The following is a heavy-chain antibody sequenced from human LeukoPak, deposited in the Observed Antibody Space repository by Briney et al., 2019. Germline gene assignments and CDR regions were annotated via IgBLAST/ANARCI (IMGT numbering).Heavy chain of an antibody. V-gene: IGHV1-46*01. D-gene: IGHD2-21*02. CDR1: GYTFTSYY. J-gene: IGHJ4*02. Sequence: ASVKVSCKASGYTFTSYYMHWVRRAPGQGLEWVGIINPSGGSTSYAQKFQGRVTMTRDTSTSTVYMELSSLRSEDTAVYYCASVLYCGADCYSGRYFFDYWGQGTLVSVSS. CDR2: INPSGGST. CDR3: ASVLYCGADCYSGRYFFDY.